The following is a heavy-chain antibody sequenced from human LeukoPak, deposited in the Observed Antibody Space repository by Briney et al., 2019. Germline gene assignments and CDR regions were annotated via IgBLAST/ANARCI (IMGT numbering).Heavy chain of an antibody. CDR2: INHSGST. D-gene: IGHD3-3*01. J-gene: IGHJ4*02. CDR1: GGSFSGYY. V-gene: IGHV4-34*01. Sequence: SETLSVTCAVHGGSFSGYYWSWIRQPPGKGLEWIGEINHSGSTNYNPSLKSRVTISVDTSKNQFSLKLSSVTAADTAVYYCAIGVAIDYWGQGTLVTVSS. CDR3: AIGVAIDY.